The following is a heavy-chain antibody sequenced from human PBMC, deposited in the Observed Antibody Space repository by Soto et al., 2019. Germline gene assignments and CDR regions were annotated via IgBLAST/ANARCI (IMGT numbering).Heavy chain of an antibody. J-gene: IGHJ6*02. CDR2: ISTYNGNT. Sequence: ASVKVSCKASGYTFTSYGISWVRQAPGQGLEWMGRISTYNGNTNYAQKFQGRVTMIRDTSTSTAAMELRRLRSDDTAIYYCAKSSTPYGMDVWGPGTTVTGSS. CDR1: GYTFTSYG. V-gene: IGHV1-18*04. CDR3: AKSSTPYGMDV. D-gene: IGHD3-3*02.